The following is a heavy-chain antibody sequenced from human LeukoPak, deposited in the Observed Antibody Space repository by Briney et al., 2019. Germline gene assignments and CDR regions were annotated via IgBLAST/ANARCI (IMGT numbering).Heavy chain of an antibody. J-gene: IGHJ4*02. CDR1: GFTFSSYW. CDR3: ARVVDTHFDY. CDR2: IKSDGSTT. V-gene: IGHV3-74*01. D-gene: IGHD5-18*01. Sequence: SGGSLRLSCAASGFTFSSYWMHWVRQAPGKGLVWVSRIKSDGSTTTYADSVKGRFTISRDNAKNTLYLQMNSLRAEDTAVYYCARVVDTHFDYCGQGTLVTVSS.